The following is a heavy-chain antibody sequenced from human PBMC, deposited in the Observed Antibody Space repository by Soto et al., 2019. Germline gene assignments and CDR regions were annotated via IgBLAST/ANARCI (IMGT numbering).Heavy chain of an antibody. CDR3: ARGSNMITFGGVIAYY. J-gene: IGHJ4*02. CDR2: ISSSSTTI. V-gene: IGHV3-48*01. Sequence: EVQLVESGGGLVQPGGSLRLSCAASGFTFSSYSMNWVRQAPGKGLEWVSYISSSSTTIYYADSVKGRFTISRDNAQNLLYLQMDSLRARDTSVFYCARGSNMITFGGVIAYYWGQGTLVTVSS. CDR1: GFTFSSYS. D-gene: IGHD3-16*02.